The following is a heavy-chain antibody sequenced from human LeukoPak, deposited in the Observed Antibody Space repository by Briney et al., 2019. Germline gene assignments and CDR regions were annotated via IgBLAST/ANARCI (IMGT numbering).Heavy chain of an antibody. CDR1: GFTFSSYA. V-gene: IGHV3-23*01. CDR3: AKGGYCSSTSCYSSSDY. Sequence: PGAPLRLSCAASGFTFSSYAMSWVRQAPGKGLEWVSAISGSGGSTYYADSVKGRFTISRDNSKNTLYLQMNSLRAEDTAVYYCAKGGYCSSTSCYSSSDYWGQGTLVTVPS. CDR2: ISGSGGST. D-gene: IGHD2-2*01. J-gene: IGHJ4*02.